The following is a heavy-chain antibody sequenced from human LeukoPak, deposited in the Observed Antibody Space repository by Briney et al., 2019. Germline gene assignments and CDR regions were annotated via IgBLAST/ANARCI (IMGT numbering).Heavy chain of an antibody. CDR3: ARDPRPSYDSSDYYYPGDY. V-gene: IGHV1-69*05. CDR2: IIPIFGTA. Sequence: SVKVSCKASGGTFSSYAISWVRQAPGQGLEWMGRIIPIFGTANYAQKFQGRVTMTRDTSTSTVYMELTSLRSEDTAVYYCARDPRPSYDSSDYYYPGDYWGQGTLVTVSS. CDR1: GGTFSSYA. D-gene: IGHD3-22*01. J-gene: IGHJ4*02.